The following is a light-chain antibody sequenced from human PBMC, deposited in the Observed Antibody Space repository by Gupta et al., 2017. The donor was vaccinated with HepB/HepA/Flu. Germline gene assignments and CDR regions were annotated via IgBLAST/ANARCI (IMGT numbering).Light chain of an antibody. Sequence: QSVLTQPPSVSEAPTPRVTISCSGSSSNIGNNAVNWYQQLPGKAPKLLIYYDDLLPSGVSDRFSGSKSGTSASLAISGLQSEDEADYYCAEWDDSLNGTGVVFGGGTKLTVL. CDR1: SSNIGNNA. J-gene: IGLJ2*01. CDR3: AEWDDSLNGTGVV. V-gene: IGLV1-36*01. CDR2: YDD.